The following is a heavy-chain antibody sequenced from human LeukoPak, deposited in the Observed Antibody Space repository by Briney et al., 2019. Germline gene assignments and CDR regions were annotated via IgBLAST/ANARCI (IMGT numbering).Heavy chain of an antibody. CDR1: GGTFSSYA. CDR2: IIPIFGTA. CDR3: ARDLDKGLFDY. D-gene: IGHD3-9*01. J-gene: IGHJ4*02. V-gene: IGHV1-69*05. Sequence: ASVKVSCXASGGTFSSYAISWVRQAPGQGLEWMGGIIPIFGTANYAQKFQGRVTITTDESTSTAYMELSSLRSENTAVYYCARDLDKGLFDYWGPGTLVTVSS.